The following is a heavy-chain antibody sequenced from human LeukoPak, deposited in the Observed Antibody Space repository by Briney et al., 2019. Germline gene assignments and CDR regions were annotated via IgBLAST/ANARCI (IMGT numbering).Heavy chain of an antibody. V-gene: IGHV1-69*13. CDR1: GGTFSSYA. CDR3: ARAHDYGDYVRAFDI. CDR2: IIPIFGTA. Sequence: ASVKVSCKASGGTFSSYAISWVRQAPGQGLEWMGGIIPIFGTANYAQKFQGRVTITADESTSTAYMELSSLRSEDTAVYYCARAHDYGDYVRAFDIWGQGTMVTVSS. J-gene: IGHJ3*02. D-gene: IGHD4-17*01.